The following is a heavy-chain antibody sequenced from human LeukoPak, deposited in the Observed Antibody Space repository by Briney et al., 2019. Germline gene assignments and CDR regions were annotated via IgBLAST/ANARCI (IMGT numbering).Heavy chain of an antibody. CDR3: ARGVAVGATDYDY. Sequence: GGSLRLSCAASGFTFSSYSMNWVRQAPGKGLEWVSSISSSSSYIYYADSVKGRFTISRDNAKNSLYLQMNSLRAEDTAVYYCARGVAVGATDYDYWGQGTLVTVSS. V-gene: IGHV3-21*01. CDR2: ISSSSSYI. D-gene: IGHD1-26*01. J-gene: IGHJ4*02. CDR1: GFTFSSYS.